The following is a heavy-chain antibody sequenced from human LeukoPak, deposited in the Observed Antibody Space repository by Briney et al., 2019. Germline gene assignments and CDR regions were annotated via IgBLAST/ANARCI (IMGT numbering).Heavy chain of an antibody. Sequence: GESLKISCKGSGYSFTSYWIGWVRQMPGERLEWMGIIYPGDSDTRYSPSFQGQVTISADTSISTAYLQWSSLKASDTAMYYCASPVPDDAFDIWGQGTMVTVSS. D-gene: IGHD1-14*01. CDR2: IYPGDSDT. J-gene: IGHJ3*02. CDR1: GYSFTSYW. V-gene: IGHV5-51*01. CDR3: ASPVPDDAFDI.